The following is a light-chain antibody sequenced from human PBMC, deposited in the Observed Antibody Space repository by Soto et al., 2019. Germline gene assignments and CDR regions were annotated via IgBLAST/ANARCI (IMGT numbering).Light chain of an antibody. Sequence: DLQMTQSPSSLSASGGDSVTITCRASQDSRNYISWYQQKPGKAPKLLIYDASNLETGVPSRFSGSGSGTDFTFTINSLQPEDSATYSCQQYENLPYTFGQGTTLEIK. J-gene: IGKJ2*01. CDR3: QQYENLPYT. CDR2: DAS. CDR1: QDSRNY. V-gene: IGKV1-33*01.